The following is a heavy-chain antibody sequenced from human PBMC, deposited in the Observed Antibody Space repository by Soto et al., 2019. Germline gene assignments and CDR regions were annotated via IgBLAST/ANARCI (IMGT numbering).Heavy chain of an antibody. J-gene: IGHJ5*02. Sequence: QVQLVQSGAEVKKPAASVKVSCKTSGYTFTSYSITWVREAPGQGLEWMGRISAYNANTHYAQNLQGRVTMTTDTSTSTAYMELRSLRSDDTAVYYCARIQYTWFDPWGQGTLVTVSS. CDR3: ARIQYTWFDP. CDR1: GYTFTSYS. V-gene: IGHV1-18*04. CDR2: ISAYNANT.